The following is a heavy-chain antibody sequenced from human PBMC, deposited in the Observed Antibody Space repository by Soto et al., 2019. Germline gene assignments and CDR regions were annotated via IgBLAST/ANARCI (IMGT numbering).Heavy chain of an antibody. CDR3: ASSYSYDSSGYYVVSFDI. CDR2: IIPIFGTA. Sequence: QVQLVQSGAEVKKPGSSVKVSCKASGGTLSSYAISWVRQAPGQGLEWMGGIIPIFGTANYAQRFQGRVTVTADESTSPDYMELSSLRSEDTAVYYCASSYSYDSSGYYVVSFDIWGQGTMVTVSS. V-gene: IGHV1-69*01. J-gene: IGHJ3*02. D-gene: IGHD3-22*01. CDR1: GGTLSSYA.